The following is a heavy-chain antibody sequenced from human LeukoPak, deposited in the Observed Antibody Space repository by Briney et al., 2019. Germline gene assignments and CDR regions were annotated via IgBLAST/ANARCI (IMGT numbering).Heavy chain of an antibody. Sequence: GSLRLSCAASGFTFSSYSMNWVRQAPGKGLEWIGYIYHSGSTYYNPSLKSRVTISVDTSKNQFSLKLSSVTAADTAVYYCARQGYGDYRNPSADYWGQGTLVTVSS. CDR1: GFTFSSYSM. D-gene: IGHD4-17*01. CDR3: ARQGYGDYRNPSADY. J-gene: IGHJ4*02. V-gene: IGHV4-4*02. CDR2: IYHSGST.